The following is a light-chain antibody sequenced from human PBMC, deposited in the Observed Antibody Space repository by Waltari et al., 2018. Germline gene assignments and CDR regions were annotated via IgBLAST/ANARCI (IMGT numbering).Light chain of an antibody. J-gene: IGKJ4*01. Sequence: EIMLTQSPGTLSLSPGERDTLSCRASQSVSSSYLAWYQQKPGQAPRLLIYGASSRATGIPDRFSGSGSGTDFTLTISRLEPEDFAVYYCQQYGSSLLTFGGGTKVEIK. V-gene: IGKV3-20*01. CDR3: QQYGSSLLT. CDR2: GAS. CDR1: QSVSSSY.